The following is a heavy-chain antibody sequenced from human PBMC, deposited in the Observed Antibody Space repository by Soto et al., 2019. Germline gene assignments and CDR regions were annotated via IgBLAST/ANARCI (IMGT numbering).Heavy chain of an antibody. Sequence: GRSLPLSIAPPGLTCSNYAMRWVRQAPGKGLEWVSAISGSGGSTYYADSVKGRFTISRDNSKNTLYLQMNSLRAEDTAVYYCAKTSGYYIGPFDYWGQGTLVTVSS. V-gene: IGHV3-23*01. J-gene: IGHJ4*02. D-gene: IGHD3-3*01. CDR3: AKTSGYYIGPFDY. CDR2: ISGSGGST. CDR1: GLTCSNYA.